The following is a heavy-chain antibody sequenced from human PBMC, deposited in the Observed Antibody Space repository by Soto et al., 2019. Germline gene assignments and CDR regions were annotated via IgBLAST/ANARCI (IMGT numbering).Heavy chain of an antibody. CDR1: GFTFSNAW. V-gene: IGHV3-15*01. CDR3: TTDPVGIGESTDY. D-gene: IGHD1-26*01. J-gene: IGHJ4*02. Sequence: PGGSLRLSCAASGFTFSNAWMSWVRQAPGKGLEWVGRIKSKTDGGTTDYAAPVKGRFTISRDDSKNTLYLQMNSLKTEDTAVYYCTTDPVGIGESTDYWGQGTLVTVSS. CDR2: IKSKTDGGTT.